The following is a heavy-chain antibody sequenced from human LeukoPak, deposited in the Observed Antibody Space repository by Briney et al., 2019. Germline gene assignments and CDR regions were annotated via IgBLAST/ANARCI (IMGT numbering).Heavy chain of an antibody. CDR3: AREGDYYDSSGYYNWFDP. CDR1: GFTFSDYY. D-gene: IGHD3-22*01. Sequence: RTGGALRLSCAASGFTFSDYYMSWIRQAPGKGLEWVSYISRSGSTIYYADSVKGRFTISRDNAKTSLYLQMNSLRAEDTAVYYCAREGDYYDSSGYYNWFDPWGQGTLVTVSS. CDR2: ISRSGSTI. J-gene: IGHJ5*02. V-gene: IGHV3-11*01.